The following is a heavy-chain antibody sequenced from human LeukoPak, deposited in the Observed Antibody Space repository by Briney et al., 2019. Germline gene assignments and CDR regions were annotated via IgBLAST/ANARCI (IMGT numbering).Heavy chain of an antibody. CDR3: LSTRPPFDY. D-gene: IGHD6-6*01. CDR1: GYTFTSYD. Sequence: ASVKVSCKASGYTFTSYDINWVRQATGQGLEWMGWINPNSGGTNYAQKLQGRVTMTRDTSISTAYMELSRLRSDDTAVYYCLSTRPPFDYWGQGTLVTVSS. CDR2: INPNSGGT. J-gene: IGHJ4*02. V-gene: IGHV1-2*02.